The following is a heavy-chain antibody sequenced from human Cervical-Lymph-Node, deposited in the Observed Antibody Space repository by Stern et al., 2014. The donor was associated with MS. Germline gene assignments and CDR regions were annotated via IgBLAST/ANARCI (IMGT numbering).Heavy chain of an antibody. CDR3: ARDPLSQLPRQV. CDR1: GYIFTDSY. D-gene: IGHD2-2*01. CDR2: INPNTGGT. V-gene: IGHV1-2*06. J-gene: IGHJ6*02. Sequence: QVQLMQSGAEMKKPGASVKVSCKASGYIFTDSYMHWVRQAPGQGLEWMGRINPNTGGTNYTQKFQDRVTMTRDRSTSTVYMELSRLRSDDTAVYHCARDPLSQLPRQVWGQGTTVTVSS.